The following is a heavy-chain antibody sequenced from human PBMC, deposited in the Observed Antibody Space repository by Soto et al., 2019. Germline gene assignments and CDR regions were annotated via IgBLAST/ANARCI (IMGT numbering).Heavy chain of an antibody. V-gene: IGHV4-39*01. CDR3: ASRLRSGFCSGGPCNNGFDP. Sequence: SETLSLTCTVSGGSISSSSYYWGWIRQPPGKGLEWIGSIYYSGSSYYNPSLKSRLTISVDTSKNQFSLRLSSVTAADTAVYYCASRLRSGFCSGGPCNNGFDPWGPGPLVTVS. CDR1: GGSISSSSYY. CDR2: IYYSGSS. D-gene: IGHD2-15*01. J-gene: IGHJ5*02.